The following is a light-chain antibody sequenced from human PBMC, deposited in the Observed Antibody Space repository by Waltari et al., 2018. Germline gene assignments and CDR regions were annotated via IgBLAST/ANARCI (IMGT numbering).Light chain of an antibody. Sequence: QSALTQPRSVSGSPGQSVTISCTGTSSDVGAYGYVSWYQQHPGKAPKLMIYDVNKRPSGVPDRFSASKSGNTASLTISGLQAEDEADYYCCSYAGTYTWVFGGGTKLTVL. CDR1: SSDVGAYGY. CDR2: DVN. J-gene: IGLJ3*02. V-gene: IGLV2-11*01. CDR3: CSYAGTYTWV.